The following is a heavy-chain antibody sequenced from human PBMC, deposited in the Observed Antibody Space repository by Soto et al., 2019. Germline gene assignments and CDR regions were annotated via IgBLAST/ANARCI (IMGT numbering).Heavy chain of an antibody. Sequence: PGGSLRLSCAASGFTVSSNYMSWVRQAPGKGLEWVSVIYSGGSTYYADSVKGRFTISRDNSKNTLYLQMNSLRAEDTAVYYCARMGRAAAGPYYYYGMDVWGQGTTVTVSS. CDR1: GFTVSSNY. D-gene: IGHD6-13*01. CDR2: IYSGGST. J-gene: IGHJ6*02. V-gene: IGHV3-53*01. CDR3: ARMGRAAAGPYYYYGMDV.